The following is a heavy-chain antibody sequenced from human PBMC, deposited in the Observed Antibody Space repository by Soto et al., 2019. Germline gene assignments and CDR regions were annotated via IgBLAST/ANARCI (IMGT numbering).Heavy chain of an antibody. J-gene: IGHJ5*02. Sequence: SETLSLTCTVSGGSISSSSYYWGWIRQPPGKGLEWIGSIYYSGSTYYNPSLKSRVTISVDTSKNQFSLKLSSVTAADTAVYYCARYHDILTGYYDRYNWFDPWGQGTLVTVSS. CDR3: ARYHDILTGYYDRYNWFDP. D-gene: IGHD3-9*01. CDR1: GGSISSSSYY. V-gene: IGHV4-39*01. CDR2: IYYSGST.